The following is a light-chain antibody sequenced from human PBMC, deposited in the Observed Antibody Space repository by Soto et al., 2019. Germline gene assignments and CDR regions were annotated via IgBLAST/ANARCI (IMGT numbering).Light chain of an antibody. J-gene: IGKJ1*01. CDR1: QSVSNN. V-gene: IGKV3-15*01. CDR3: QQYNNWPGGT. CDR2: GAS. Sequence: EIVLTQSPGTLSLSPGERATLSCGASQSVSNNYLAWYQQKPGQAPRLLIYGASTRATGIPARFSGSGSGTEFTLTISSLQSEDFAVYYCQQYNNWPGGTFGQGTKVDIK.